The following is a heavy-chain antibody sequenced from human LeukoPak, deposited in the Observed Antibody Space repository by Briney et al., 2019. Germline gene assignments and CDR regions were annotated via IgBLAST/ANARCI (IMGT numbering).Heavy chain of an antibody. CDR2: ISSSSSYI. CDR1: GFTFSSYS. D-gene: IGHD2-15*01. Sequence: PGGSLRLSCAASGFTFSSYSMNWVRQAPGKGLEWVSSISSSSSYIYYADSVKGRFTISRDNAKNSLYLQMNSLRAEDTAVYYCARETPASSGTIDYWGRGTLVTVSS. CDR3: ARETPASSGTIDY. J-gene: IGHJ4*02. V-gene: IGHV3-21*01.